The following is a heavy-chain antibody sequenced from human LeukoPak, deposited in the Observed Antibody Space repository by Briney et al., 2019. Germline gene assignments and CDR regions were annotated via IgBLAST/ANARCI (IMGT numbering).Heavy chain of an antibody. V-gene: IGHV4-59*08. J-gene: IGHJ5*02. CDR2: IYYNENT. D-gene: IGHD2-2*01. Sequence: SETLSLTCTVSGGSISSYYWSWIRQLPGKGLEWIGYIYYNENTNYNPSLKSRVTILVDTSKNQFSLKLSSVTAADTAVYYCARRSTSFTGFDPWGQGTLVTVSS. CDR1: GGSISSYY. CDR3: ARRSTSFTGFDP.